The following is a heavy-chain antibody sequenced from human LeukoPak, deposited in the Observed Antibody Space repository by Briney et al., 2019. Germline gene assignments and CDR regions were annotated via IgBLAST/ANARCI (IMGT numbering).Heavy chain of an antibody. CDR2: IHYSGST. CDR3: ARQSSGCYDY. CDR1: GGSFSGDY. D-gene: IGHD3-22*01. J-gene: IGHJ4*02. Sequence: PSETLSLSCAVYGGSFSGDYWSWIRQPPGKGLEWIGYIHYSGSTNYNPSLKSRVTISIDTSKHQFSLKPSSVTAADTAVYYCARQSSGCYDYWGQGTLVTVSS. V-gene: IGHV4-59*08.